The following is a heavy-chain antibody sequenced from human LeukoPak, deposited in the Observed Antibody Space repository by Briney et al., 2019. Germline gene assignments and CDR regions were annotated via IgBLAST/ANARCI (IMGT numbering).Heavy chain of an antibody. CDR1: GFTFNRYN. V-gene: IGHV3-23*01. Sequence: GGSLRLSCAASGFTFNRYNMNWVRRAPGKGLEWVSGISGSGGSTYYTDSVKGRFTISRDNSKNTLYLQMNSLRAEDTAVYYCAKGSWGGDDYYYYMDVWGKGTTVTISS. J-gene: IGHJ6*03. CDR3: AKGSWGGDDYYYYMDV. CDR2: ISGSGGST. D-gene: IGHD3-10*01.